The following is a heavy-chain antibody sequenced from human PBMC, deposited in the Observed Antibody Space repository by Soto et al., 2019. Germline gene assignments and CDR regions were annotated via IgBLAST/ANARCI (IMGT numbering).Heavy chain of an antibody. CDR1: GYTFTSYG. CDR3: ASSYGGKNHDAFDI. D-gene: IGHD2-15*01. V-gene: IGHV1-3*01. Sequence: VASVKVSCKASGYTFTSYGMRWVRQAPGQRLEWMGWINAGDGNTKYSQKFQGRVTITRDTSASTAYMELSSLRSEDTAVYYCASSYGGKNHDAFDIWGQGTMVTVSS. CDR2: INAGDGNT. J-gene: IGHJ3*02.